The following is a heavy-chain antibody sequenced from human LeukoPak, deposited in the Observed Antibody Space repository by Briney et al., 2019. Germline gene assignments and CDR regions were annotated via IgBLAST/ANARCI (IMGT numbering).Heavy chain of an antibody. CDR2: MYPNSGNT. CDR1: GYTFTTYD. J-gene: IGHJ5*02. D-gene: IGHD3-10*01. V-gene: IGHV1-8*01. CDR3: ARGPSRDYGSGSSWFDP. Sequence: ASVKVSCKASGYTFTTYDINWVRQVTGQGLEWMGWMYPNSGNTGYAQKIQGRVTMTRNTSINTAYMELSRLRSEDTAVYYCARGPSRDYGSGSSWFDPWGQGTLVTVSS.